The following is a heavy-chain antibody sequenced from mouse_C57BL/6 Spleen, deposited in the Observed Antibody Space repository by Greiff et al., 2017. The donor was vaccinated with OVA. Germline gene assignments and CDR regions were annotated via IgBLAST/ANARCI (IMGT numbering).Heavy chain of an antibody. CDR1: GYTFTSYW. V-gene: IGHV1-74*01. D-gene: IGHD2-2*01. Sequence: VQLQQPGPELVKPGASVKVSCKASGYTFTSYWMHWVKQRPGQGLAWIGRIHPSDSDTTYNQKFKGKAPLTVDKSSSTAYMQLSSLTSEDAAVEYCAIGRSIYYGYDGGMDYWGQGTSVTVSA. J-gene: IGHJ4*01. CDR3: AIGRSIYYGYDGGMDY. CDR2: IHPSDSDT.